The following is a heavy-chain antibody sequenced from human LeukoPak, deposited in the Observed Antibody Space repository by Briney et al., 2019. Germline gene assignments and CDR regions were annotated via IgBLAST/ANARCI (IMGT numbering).Heavy chain of an antibody. CDR2: IYSGGST. Sequence: GGSLRLSCAASGFTFSSYAMSWVRQAPEKGLEWVSVIYSGGSTYYADSVKGRFTISRDNSKNTLYLQMNSLRAEDTAVYYCARDLATGDFDYGGKEPLVT. CDR1: GFTFSSYA. CDR3: ARDLATGDFDY. D-gene: IGHD3-16*01. J-gene: IGHJ4*02. V-gene: IGHV3-66*01.